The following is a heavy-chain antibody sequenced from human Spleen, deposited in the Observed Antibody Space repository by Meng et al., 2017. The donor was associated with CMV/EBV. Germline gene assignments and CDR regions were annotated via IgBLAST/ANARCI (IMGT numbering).Heavy chain of an antibody. J-gene: IGHJ5*02. Sequence: VSCQASGGTFSNYAVTWVRQAPGQGLEWMGAIIPILGATNYAQKFQGRVTITTDGSTRAAYMELSSLRSDDTAVYYCARASGWFGPWGQGTLVTVSS. CDR2: IIPILGAT. D-gene: IGHD3-10*01. CDR1: GGTFSNYA. V-gene: IGHV1-69*05. CDR3: ARASGWFGP.